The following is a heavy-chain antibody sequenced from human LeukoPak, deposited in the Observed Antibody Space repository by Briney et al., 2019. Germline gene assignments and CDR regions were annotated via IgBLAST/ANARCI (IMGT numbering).Heavy chain of an antibody. D-gene: IGHD2-15*01. J-gene: IGHJ6*02. V-gene: IGHV3-66*04. CDR3: ARHTCSGGSCYSHYYYGMDV. CDR1: GFTVSSNY. Sequence: GGSLRLSCAASGFTVSSNYMSWVRQAPGKGLEWVSVIYSGGSTYYADSVKGRFTISRDNSKNTLYLQMNSLRAEDTAVYYCARHTCSGGSCYSHYYYGMDVWGQGTTVTVSS. CDR2: IYSGGST.